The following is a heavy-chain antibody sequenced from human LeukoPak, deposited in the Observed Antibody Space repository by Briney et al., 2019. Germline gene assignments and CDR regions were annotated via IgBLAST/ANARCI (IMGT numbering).Heavy chain of an antibody. CDR2: IVSDGYKA. D-gene: IGHD2/OR15-2a*01. V-gene: IGHV3-23*01. J-gene: IGHJ5*02. Sequence: GGSLRLSCAASGFTFSSYAMSWVRQAPGKGLEWVATIVSDGYKAYYADSVKGRFAISRDNSQNTVHLQMNSLRAEDTATYYCAKEIVFLFGHPWGQGALVTVSS. CDR1: GFTFSSYA. CDR3: AKEIVFLFGHP.